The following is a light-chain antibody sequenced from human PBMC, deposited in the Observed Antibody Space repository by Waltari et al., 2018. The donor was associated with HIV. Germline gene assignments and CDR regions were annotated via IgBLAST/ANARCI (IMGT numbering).Light chain of an antibody. CDR3: QQYGSSPRT. CDR1: QSVSSSY. Sequence: EIVLTQSPGTLSLSPGERATLSCRASQSVSSSYLAWYQQKPGQAPRLLIYGASSRATGFPDRFSGSGSGTDFTLTISRLEPEVFAVYYCQQYGSSPRTFGGGTKVRSN. CDR2: GAS. J-gene: IGKJ4*01. V-gene: IGKV3-20*01.